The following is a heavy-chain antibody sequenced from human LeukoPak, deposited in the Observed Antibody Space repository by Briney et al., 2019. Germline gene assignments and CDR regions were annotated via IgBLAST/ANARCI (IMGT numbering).Heavy chain of an antibody. J-gene: IGHJ3*02. CDR3: ARDPYYDSSGPAFDI. CDR2: IWYDGSNK. V-gene: IGHV3-33*08. D-gene: IGHD3-22*01. Sequence: GGSLRLSRAASGFTFSSYGMHWVRQAPGKGLEWVAVIWYDGSNKYYADSVKGRFTISRDNSKNTLYLQMNSLRAEDTAVYYCARDPYYDSSGPAFDIWGQGTMVTVSS. CDR1: GFTFSSYG.